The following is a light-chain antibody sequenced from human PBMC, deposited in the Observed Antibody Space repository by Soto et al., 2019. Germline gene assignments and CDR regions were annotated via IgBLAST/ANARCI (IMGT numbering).Light chain of an antibody. CDR2: KAS. J-gene: IGKJ4*01. CDR1: QSVRSE. CDR3: LQYDSYPLT. Sequence: DIQMTQSPSTLSASVGDRVTITCRASQSVRSELAWYQQKPGKAPKLLIYKASNLDSGVSSRFSDSGSGTEFTLTVSSLQPDDFATYYCLQYDSYPLTFGGGTKAEIK. V-gene: IGKV1-5*03.